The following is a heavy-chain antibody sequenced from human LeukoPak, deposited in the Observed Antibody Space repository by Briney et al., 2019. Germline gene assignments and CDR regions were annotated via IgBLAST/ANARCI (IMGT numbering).Heavy chain of an antibody. CDR3: ARAHGDSAGYLDY. J-gene: IGHJ4*02. V-gene: IGHV3-30*03. D-gene: IGHD4-17*01. Sequence: GGSLRLSCAASGFTFSSYGMHWVRQAPGKGLEWVAVISYDGSNKYYADSVKGRFTISRDNSKNTLYLQMNSLRAEDTAVYYCARAHGDSAGYLDYWGQGTLVTVSS. CDR2: ISYDGSNK. CDR1: GFTFSSYG.